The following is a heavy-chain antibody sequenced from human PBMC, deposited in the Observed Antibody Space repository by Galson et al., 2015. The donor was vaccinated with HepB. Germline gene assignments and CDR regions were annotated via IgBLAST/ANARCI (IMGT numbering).Heavy chain of an antibody. CDR3: ARRRGYDINYYYMDV. Sequence: SVKVSCKASGGTFSSYAISWVRQAPGQGLEWMGGIIPILGIANYAQKFQGRVTITADKSTSTAYMELSSLRSEDTAVYYCARRRGYDINYYYMDVWGKGTTVTVSS. D-gene: IGHD2-8*01. CDR1: GGTFSSYA. CDR2: IIPILGIA. J-gene: IGHJ6*03. V-gene: IGHV1-69*10.